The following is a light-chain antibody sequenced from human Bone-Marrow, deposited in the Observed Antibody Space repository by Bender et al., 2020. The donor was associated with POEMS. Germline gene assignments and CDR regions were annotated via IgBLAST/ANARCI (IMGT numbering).Light chain of an antibody. J-gene: IGLJ2*01. Sequence: QSALTQPASVSGSPGQSITISCTGTTSDVGRYDYVSWYQQHPGKVPKLLIFGVTYRPSGVSDRFSGSKSGSTASLTISGLQAEDEAVYYCSSYTTGYTLVVFGGGTKLTVL. CDR2: GVT. CDR1: TSDVGRYDY. CDR3: SSYTTGYTLVV. V-gene: IGLV2-14*03.